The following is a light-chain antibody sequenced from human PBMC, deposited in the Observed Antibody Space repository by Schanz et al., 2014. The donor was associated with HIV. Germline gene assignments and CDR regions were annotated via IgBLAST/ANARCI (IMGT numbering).Light chain of an antibody. CDR2: DVS. Sequence: QSALTQPASVSGSPGQSISISCTGTSGDVGSYNYVSWYQQHPGKAPKLMIYDVSNRPSGVSSRFSGSKSGNTASLTISGLQAEDEADYYCSSYAGSNNLGVFGTGTKLTVL. CDR1: SGDVGSYNY. CDR3: SSYAGSNNLGV. J-gene: IGLJ1*01. V-gene: IGLV2-14*03.